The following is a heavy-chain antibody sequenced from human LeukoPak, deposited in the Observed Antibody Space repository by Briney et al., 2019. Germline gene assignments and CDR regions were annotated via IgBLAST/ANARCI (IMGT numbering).Heavy chain of an antibody. CDR3: ARDLGTRKSIAFAD. CDR1: GLSFSSYR. V-gene: IGHV3-21*04. J-gene: IGHJ4*02. D-gene: IGHD6-6*01. Sequence: GGSLRLSCAASGLSFSSYRMNWVRQAPGKGLEWVAFISSNNGYIYYADSVKGRFTISRDNGENSLHLQMNSLRAEDAAVYYCARDLGTRKSIAFADWGQGTLVTVSS. CDR2: ISSNNGYI.